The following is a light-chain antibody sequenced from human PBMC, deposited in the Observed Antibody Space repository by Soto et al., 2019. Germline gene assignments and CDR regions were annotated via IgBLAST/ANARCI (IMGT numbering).Light chain of an antibody. Sequence: EIVMTQSPATLSVSPGERATLSCRASQSVSSNLAWYQQKPGQAPRLLIYGASTRATGIPARFSGSGSGTDFTLTIGSLEPEDFAVYYCQQRGTWPTAFGPGTKVEI. CDR1: QSVSSN. CDR3: QQRGTWPTA. V-gene: IGKV3-15*01. CDR2: GAS. J-gene: IGKJ3*01.